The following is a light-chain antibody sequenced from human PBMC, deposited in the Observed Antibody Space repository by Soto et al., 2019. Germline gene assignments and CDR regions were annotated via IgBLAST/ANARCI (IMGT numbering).Light chain of an antibody. V-gene: IGLV1-44*01. CDR3: AAWDDGLNGYV. CDR1: SSNIGTNA. J-gene: IGLJ1*01. Sequence: QSVLTQPPSASGTPGQRVTISCSGGSSNIGTNAVNWYQQLPGTAPKLLIYNNNQRPSGVPDRFSGSKSGTSASLAISELVSEDEADYYCAAWDDGLNGYVFGTGTKVTVL. CDR2: NNN.